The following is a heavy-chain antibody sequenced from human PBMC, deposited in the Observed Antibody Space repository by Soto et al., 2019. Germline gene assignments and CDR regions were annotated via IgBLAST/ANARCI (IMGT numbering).Heavy chain of an antibody. Sequence: EEQLVESGGGLVQPGGSLRLSCAASGFTVSDHYMTWVRQAPGKGLEWVSVIYSGGSTYYADSVKGRFTISRHNAQTALYLQMNALRAADTSVYYCARVHTLTFPSYAYSAMDVWGQGTRVIVPS. CDR1: GFTVSDHY. V-gene: IGHV3-66*01. D-gene: IGHD3-16*01. J-gene: IGHJ6*02. CDR2: IYSGGST. CDR3: ARVHTLTFPSYAYSAMDV.